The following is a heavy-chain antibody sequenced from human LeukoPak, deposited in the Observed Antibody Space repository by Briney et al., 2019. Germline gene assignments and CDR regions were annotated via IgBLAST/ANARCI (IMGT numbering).Heavy chain of an antibody. D-gene: IGHD2-2*01. CDR2: IYYSGST. CDR3: ARRPLGYCSSTSCPTPYYFDY. CDR1: GGSISSSSYY. J-gene: IGHJ4*02. Sequence: PSETLSLTCTVSGGSISSSSYYWGWIRQPPGKGLEWIGSIYYSGSTNYNPSLKSRVTISVDTSKNQFSLKLSSVTAADTAVYYCARRPLGYCSSTSCPTPYYFDYWGQGTLVTVSS. V-gene: IGHV4-39*07.